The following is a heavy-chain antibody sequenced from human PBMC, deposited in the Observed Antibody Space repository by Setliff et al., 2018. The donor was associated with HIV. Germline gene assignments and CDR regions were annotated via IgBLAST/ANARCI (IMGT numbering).Heavy chain of an antibody. D-gene: IGHD2-2*01. CDR1: GYSITSGYS. CDR2: AYHSGRT. J-gene: IGHJ6*02. V-gene: IGHV4-38-2*01. Sequence: PSETLSLTCAVSGYSITSGYSWGWIRQSPGKGLEWIGNAYHSGRTYYNPSLKSRVAMSIDTSKNQFSLKLSSVTAADTAVYYCALLGPDIVVPYYYGMDVWGQGTTVTVSS. CDR3: ALLGPDIVVPYYYGMDV.